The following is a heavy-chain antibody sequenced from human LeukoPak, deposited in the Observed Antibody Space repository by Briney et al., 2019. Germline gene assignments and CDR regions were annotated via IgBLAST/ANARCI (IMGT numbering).Heavy chain of an antibody. CDR2: IKSKTDGGTT. CDR3: TTVAETYYYGSGSYPFDY. J-gene: IGHJ4*02. CDR1: GFTFSNAW. V-gene: IGHV3-15*01. Sequence: PGGSLRLSRAASGFTFSNAWMSWVRQAPGKGLEWVGRIKSKTDGGTTDYAAPVKGRFTISRDDSKNTLYLQMNSLKTEDTAVYYCTTVAETYYYGSGSYPFDYWGQGTLVTVSS. D-gene: IGHD3-10*01.